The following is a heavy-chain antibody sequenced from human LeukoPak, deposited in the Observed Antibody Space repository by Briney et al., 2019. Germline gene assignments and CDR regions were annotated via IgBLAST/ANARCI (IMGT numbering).Heavy chain of an antibody. D-gene: IGHD6-25*01. CDR3: ARRAATLDY. V-gene: IGHV3-30*04. J-gene: IGHJ4*02. CDR2: ISYDGSNK. Sequence: GRSLSLSCAASGFTFSSYAIHWVRQAPGKGLEWVAAISYDGSNKYYADSVKGRFTISRDNSINTLYLQMNSLRAEDTAVYFCARRAATLDYWGQGTLVTVSS. CDR1: GFTFSSYA.